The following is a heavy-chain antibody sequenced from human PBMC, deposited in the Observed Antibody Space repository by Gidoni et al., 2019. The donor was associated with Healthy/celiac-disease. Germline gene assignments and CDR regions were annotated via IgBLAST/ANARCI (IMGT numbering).Heavy chain of an antibody. J-gene: IGHJ4*02. V-gene: IGHV3-7*01. CDR2: IKQDGSEK. CDR3: ARSFSTAMAFYY. CDR1: GFTFRSYW. D-gene: IGHD5-18*01. Sequence: QPGGSLRLSCAADGFTFRSYWMRWVRQDPGKGLEWVANIKQDGSEKYYVDSVKGRFTISRDNAKNALYLQMNSLRADDTAVYYCARSFSTAMAFYYWGQGTLVTVSS.